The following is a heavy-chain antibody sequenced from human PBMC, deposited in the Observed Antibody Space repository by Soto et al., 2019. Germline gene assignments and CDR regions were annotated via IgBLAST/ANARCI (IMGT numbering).Heavy chain of an antibody. Sequence: KTSETLSLTCAVSGYSISSGYYWGWIRQPPGKGLEWIGSIYHSGSTYYNPSLKSRVTISVDTSKNQFSLKLSSVTAADTAVYYCARVGVVVKTFDYWGQGTLVTVSS. CDR2: IYHSGST. D-gene: IGHD3-22*01. CDR1: GYSISSGYY. J-gene: IGHJ4*02. V-gene: IGHV4-38-2*01. CDR3: ARVGVVVKTFDY.